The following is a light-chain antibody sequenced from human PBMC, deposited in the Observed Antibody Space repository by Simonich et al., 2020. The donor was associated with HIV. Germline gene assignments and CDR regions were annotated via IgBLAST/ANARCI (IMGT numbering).Light chain of an antibody. J-gene: IGKJ4*01. CDR3: QQRSNWPLT. CDR2: GAS. CDR1: QSVSSY. V-gene: IGKV3-11*01. Sequence: EIVMTQSPATLSVSPWEKATLSCRASQSVSSYLAWYQQKPGQAPRLLIYGASNRATGIPARFSGSGSGTDFTLTNSSLEPEDFAVYYCQQRSNWPLTFGGGTKVEIK.